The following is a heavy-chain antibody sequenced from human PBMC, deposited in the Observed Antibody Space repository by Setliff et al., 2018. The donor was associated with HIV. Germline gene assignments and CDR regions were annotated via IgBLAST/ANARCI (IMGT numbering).Heavy chain of an antibody. Sequence: SETLSLTCTVSGGSISSSSYYWGWIRQPPGKGLEWIGSIYYSGSTYYNPSLKSRVTISVDTSKNQFSLELSSVTAADTAVYYCARVGDYGSGGWFDPWGQGTLVTVSS. CDR3: ARVGDYGSGGWFDP. D-gene: IGHD3-10*01. J-gene: IGHJ5*02. CDR2: IYYSGST. CDR1: GGSISSSSYY. V-gene: IGHV4-39*07.